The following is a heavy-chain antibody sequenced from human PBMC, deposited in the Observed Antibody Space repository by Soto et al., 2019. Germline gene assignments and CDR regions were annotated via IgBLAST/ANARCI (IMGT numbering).Heavy chain of an antibody. CDR2: ISGSGDST. D-gene: IGHD6-13*01. V-gene: IGHV3-23*01. CDR3: AKDRDGAAAGPTKFYGMDV. CDR1: GFTFSSYA. Sequence: EVQLLESGGGLVQPGGSLRLSCAASGFTFSSYAMSWVRQAPGKGLEWVSVISGSGDSTYYEDSVRGRFTISRDNSNNTLYLQMNSLRAEDTAVYYCAKDRDGAAAGPTKFYGMDVWGQGTTVTVSS. J-gene: IGHJ6*02.